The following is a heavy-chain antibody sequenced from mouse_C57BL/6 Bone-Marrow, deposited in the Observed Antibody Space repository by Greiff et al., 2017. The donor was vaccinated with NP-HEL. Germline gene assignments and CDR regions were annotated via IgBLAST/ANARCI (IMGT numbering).Heavy chain of an antibody. CDR2: IDPANGNT. V-gene: IGHV14-3*01. CDR3: GERGWLPHWYFDV. CDR1: GSNIKNTY. D-gene: IGHD2-3*01. J-gene: IGHJ1*03. Sequence: EVQLQQSVAELVRPGASVKCSSTASGSNIKNTYMPWVKQRPEQGLDWIGRIDPANGNTKYAPKFQGKATITADTSSDTAYLQLSSRTSEDTAIDYCGERGWLPHWYFDVWGTGTTVTVSS.